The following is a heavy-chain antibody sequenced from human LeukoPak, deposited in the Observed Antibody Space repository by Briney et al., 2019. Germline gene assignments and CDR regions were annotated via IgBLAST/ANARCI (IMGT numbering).Heavy chain of an antibody. J-gene: IGHJ4*02. CDR2: ISAYNGNT. Sequence: ASVKVSCKASGYTFTSYGISWVRQAPGQGLEWMGWISAYNGNTNYAQKLQGRVTMTTDTSTSTAYMELRGLRSDDTAVYYCVRTVTTRKIDYWGQGTLVTVSS. D-gene: IGHD4-17*01. CDR3: VRTVTTRKIDY. V-gene: IGHV1-18*01. CDR1: GYTFTSYG.